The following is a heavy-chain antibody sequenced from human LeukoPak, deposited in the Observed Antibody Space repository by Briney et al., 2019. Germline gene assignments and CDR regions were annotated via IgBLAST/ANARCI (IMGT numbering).Heavy chain of an antibody. V-gene: IGHV1-2*02. D-gene: IGHD1-26*01. Sequence: GASVKVSCKASGYTFTGYYMHWVRQAPGQGLEWMGWINPNSGGTNYAQKFQGRVTMTRDTSISTAYMELSRLRSDDTAVYYCARPSSGSYSSDAFDIWGQGTMVPVSS. CDR2: INPNSGGT. CDR3: ARPSSGSYSSDAFDI. CDR1: GYTFTGYY. J-gene: IGHJ3*02.